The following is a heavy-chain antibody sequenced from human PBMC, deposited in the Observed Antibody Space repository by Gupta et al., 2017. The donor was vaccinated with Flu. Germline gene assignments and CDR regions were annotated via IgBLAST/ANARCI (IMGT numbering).Heavy chain of an antibody. CDR1: GGTFSSYA. CDR2: IIAIFGKK. CDR3: ARAGPNNWILPGMDV. V-gene: IGHV1-69*01. Sequence: QVQLVQSVAEVKKPGSSVKVSCKASGGTFSSYAISWVRQAPGQGIEWMGGIIAIFGKKNYGQKCQGRVTITADESTRTVSMDLRRLRFEDTAVYYCARAGPNNWILPGMDVWGQGTTVTVSS. D-gene: IGHD1-20*01. J-gene: IGHJ6*02.